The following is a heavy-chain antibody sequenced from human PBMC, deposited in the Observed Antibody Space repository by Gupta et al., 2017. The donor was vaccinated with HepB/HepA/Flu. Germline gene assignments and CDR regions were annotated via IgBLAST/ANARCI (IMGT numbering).Heavy chain of an antibody. J-gene: IGHJ5*02. CDR1: GFTFSSYW. D-gene: IGHD3-22*01. CDR3: ARGRNNYYDSSGPNWFDP. Sequence: EVQLVESGGGLVQPGGSLRLSCAASGFTFSSYWLNWVRQAPGKGLEWVANIKEDGTEKYYVDSVKGRVTISRDNAKNSLYLQMNSLRAEDTAVYYCARGRNNYYDSSGPNWFDPWGQGTLVTVSS. V-gene: IGHV3-7*01. CDR2: IKEDGTEK.